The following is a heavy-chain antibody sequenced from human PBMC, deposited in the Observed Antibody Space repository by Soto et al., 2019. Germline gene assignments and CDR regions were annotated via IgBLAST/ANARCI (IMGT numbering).Heavy chain of an antibody. J-gene: IGHJ4*02. Sequence: QITLKESGPSLVNPTQSLTLTCSFSGFSLTTTEVAVGWIRQPPGKALEWLALIYWDDDKRYSPSLKSSLTLTKDNATNQVVLTITKVQPEDTETYFCAHSGPTATVVFDYWGERILVAVAS. D-gene: IGHD3-16*02. CDR1: GFSLTTTEVA. CDR3: AHSGPTATVVFDY. CDR2: IYWDDDK. V-gene: IGHV2-5*02.